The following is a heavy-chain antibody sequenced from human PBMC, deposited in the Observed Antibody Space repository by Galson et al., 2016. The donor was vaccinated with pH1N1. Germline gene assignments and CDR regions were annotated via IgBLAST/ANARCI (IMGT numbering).Heavy chain of an antibody. V-gene: IGHV1-69*13. J-gene: IGHJ6*02. CDR1: GGSF. CDR3: ARGQASVSTSYYYGMDV. Sequence: SVKVSCKAFGGSFISWLRQAPGHGLEWMGRIIPIFGTANYAQKFQGRVTITADESTSTAYMELSSLRSEDTAVYYCARGQASVSTSYYYGMDVWGQGTTVTVSS. D-gene: IGHD4-11*01. CDR2: IIPIFGTA.